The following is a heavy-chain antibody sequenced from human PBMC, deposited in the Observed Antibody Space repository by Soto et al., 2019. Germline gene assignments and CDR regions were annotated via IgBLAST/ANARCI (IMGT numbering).Heavy chain of an antibody. CDR3: GRHDSSGYYWDDAFDI. J-gene: IGHJ3*02. V-gene: IGHV1-3*01. CDR2: INAGNGNT. CDR1: GYTFTSYA. D-gene: IGHD3-22*01. Sequence: GASVKVSCKASGYTFTSYAMHWVRQAPGQRLEWMGWINAGNGNTKYSQKFQGRVTITRDTSASTAYMELSSLRSEDTAVYYCGRHDSSGYYWDDAFDIWGQGTMVTVSS.